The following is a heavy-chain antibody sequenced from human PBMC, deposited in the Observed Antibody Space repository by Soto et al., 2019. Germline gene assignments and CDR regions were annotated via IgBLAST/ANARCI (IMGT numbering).Heavy chain of an antibody. J-gene: IGHJ5*02. CDR2: TYTSGDT. CDR1: GDSISSYY. D-gene: IGHD3-10*01. Sequence: PSETLSLTCSVSGDSISSYYWSWIRQPAGKGLEWIGRTYTSGDTNYNPSLKSRVTMSVDTSKNQFSVKLRYVTAADTAVYYCARGRVLWFGERGSRFDPWGQGTLVTVSS. V-gene: IGHV4-4*07. CDR3: ARGRVLWFGERGSRFDP.